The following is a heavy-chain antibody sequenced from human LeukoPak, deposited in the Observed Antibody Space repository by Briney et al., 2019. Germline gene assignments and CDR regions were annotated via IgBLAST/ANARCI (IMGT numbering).Heavy chain of an antibody. CDR1: GFTFDDYA. CDR3: ARPPYPNVKDAFDI. D-gene: IGHD1-1*01. J-gene: IGHJ3*02. Sequence: GGSLRLSCAASGFTFDDYAMHWVRQAPGKGLEWVSGISWNSGSIGYADSVKGRFTISRDNAKNSLYLQMNSLRAEDTALYYCARPPYPNVKDAFDIWGQGTMVTVSS. CDR2: ISWNSGSI. V-gene: IGHV3-9*01.